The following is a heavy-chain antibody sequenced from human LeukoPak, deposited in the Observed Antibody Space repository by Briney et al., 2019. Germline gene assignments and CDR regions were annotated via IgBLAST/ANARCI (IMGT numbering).Heavy chain of an antibody. D-gene: IGHD2-2*01. Sequence: GASVKVSCKASGYTFTSYGISWVRQAPGQGLEWMGWISAYNGNTNYAQKLQGRVTMTTDTSTSTAYMELRSLRSDDTAVYYCARVVVVPAAFLGYYYYGMDVWGKGTTVTVSS. J-gene: IGHJ6*04. CDR1: GYTFTSYG. CDR3: ARVVVVPAAFLGYYYYGMDV. CDR2: ISAYNGNT. V-gene: IGHV1-18*04.